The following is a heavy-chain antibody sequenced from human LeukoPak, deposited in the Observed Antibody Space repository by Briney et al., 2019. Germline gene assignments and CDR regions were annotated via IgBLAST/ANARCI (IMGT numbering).Heavy chain of an antibody. CDR1: GGSISSYY. CDR3: ARVRGYSSSWFDH. J-gene: IGHJ5*02. CDR2: YYHSGSI. D-gene: IGHD6-13*01. Sequence: SETLSLTCSVSGGSISSYYWSWIRQPPGKQLEWIGYYYHSGSINYNPSLSSRVTMSIDTSKNQFSLRLTSVTAADTAVYFCARVRGYSSSWFDHWGQGTLVTVSS. V-gene: IGHV4-59*01.